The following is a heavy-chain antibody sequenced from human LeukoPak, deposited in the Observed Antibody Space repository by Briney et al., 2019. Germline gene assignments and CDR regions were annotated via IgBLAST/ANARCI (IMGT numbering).Heavy chain of an antibody. CDR1: GFTLSSYG. CDR2: IWYEGSNK. D-gene: IGHD6-13*01. J-gene: IGHJ4*02. V-gene: IGHV3-33*08. CDR3: ARDTSYYSSSGYFPCDY. Sequence: PGGCLRLSCAAPGFTLSSYGMASVRQAPGKGLEWEAVIWYEGSNKYYADTMKGQLTISRDNSKNTLYLQMNSLRAEDTAVYYCARDTSYYSSSGYFPCDYWGQGTLVTVSS.